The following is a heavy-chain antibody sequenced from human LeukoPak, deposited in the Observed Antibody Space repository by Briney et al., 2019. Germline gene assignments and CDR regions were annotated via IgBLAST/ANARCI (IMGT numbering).Heavy chain of an antibody. CDR2: IYYSGST. Sequence: SETLSLTCTVSGGSISSYYWSWLRQPPGKGLEWIGYIYYSGSTNYNPSLKSRVTISVDTSKNQFSLKLSSVTAADTAVYYCARADYGDYVGLNWFDPWGQGTLVTVSS. J-gene: IGHJ5*02. CDR3: ARADYGDYVGLNWFDP. D-gene: IGHD4-17*01. CDR1: GGSISSYY. V-gene: IGHV4-59*01.